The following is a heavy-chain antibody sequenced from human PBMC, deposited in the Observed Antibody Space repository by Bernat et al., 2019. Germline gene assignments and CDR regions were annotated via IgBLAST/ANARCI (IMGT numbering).Heavy chain of an antibody. CDR2: ISSSSSYI. CDR1: GFTFSSYS. D-gene: IGHD2-15*01. Sequence: EVQLVESGGGLVKPGGSLRLSCAASGFTFSSYSMNWVRQAPGKGLEWVSSISSSSSYIYYADSVKGRFTISRDNAKNSLYLQMNSLRAEDTAVYYCARDIGCSGGSCYCYYGMDVWGQGTTVTVSS. CDR3: ARDIGCSGGSCYCYYGMDV. V-gene: IGHV3-21*01. J-gene: IGHJ6*02.